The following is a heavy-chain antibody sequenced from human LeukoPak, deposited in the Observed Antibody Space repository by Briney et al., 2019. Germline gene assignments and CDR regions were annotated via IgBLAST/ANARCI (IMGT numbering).Heavy chain of an antibody. V-gene: IGHV4-34*01. D-gene: IGHD2-2*01. CDR2: INHSGST. J-gene: IGHJ4*02. CDR3: ASSSTRSLFDY. CDR1: GGSFSGYY. Sequence: PSETLSLTCAVYGGSFSGYYWSWIRQPPGKGLEWIGEINHSGSTNYNPSLKSRVTIPVDTSKNQFSLKLSSVTAADTAVYYCASSSTRSLFDYWGQGTLVTVSS.